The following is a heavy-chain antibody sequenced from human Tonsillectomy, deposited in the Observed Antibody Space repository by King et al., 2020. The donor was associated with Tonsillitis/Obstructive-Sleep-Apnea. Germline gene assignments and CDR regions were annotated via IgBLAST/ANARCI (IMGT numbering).Heavy chain of an antibody. J-gene: IGHJ4*02. Sequence: VQLQQWGAGLLKPSETLSLTCAVYGGSFSGYYWSWIRQPPGKGLEWIGEINHSGSTNYNPSLKSRVTISVDTSKNQFSLKLSSVTAADTAVYYCARSPRSSGSYYFDYWGQGTLVTVSS. CDR1: GGSFSGYY. D-gene: IGHD6-19*01. CDR3: ARSPRSSGSYYFDY. CDR2: INHSGST. V-gene: IGHV4-34*01.